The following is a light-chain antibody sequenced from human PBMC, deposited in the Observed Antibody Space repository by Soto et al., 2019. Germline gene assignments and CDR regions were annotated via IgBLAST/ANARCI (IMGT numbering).Light chain of an antibody. CDR2: AAS. J-gene: IGKJ5*01. Sequence: DIQMTQSPSSLSASVGDRVTITCRASQSISSYLNWYQQKPGKAPKLLIYAASSLQTGVPSRFSGSGSGTDFTLTISNLQPEDSATYYCQQSYSTLSITFGQGTRLEIK. CDR1: QSISSY. CDR3: QQSYSTLSIT. V-gene: IGKV1-39*01.